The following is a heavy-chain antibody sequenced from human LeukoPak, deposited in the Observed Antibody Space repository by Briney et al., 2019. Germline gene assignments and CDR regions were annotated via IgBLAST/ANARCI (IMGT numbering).Heavy chain of an antibody. CDR2: INPTSGGT. CDR3: ARDITPVYYDFWSGYSDYYYGMDV. Sequence: ASVKVSCKASGYTFTGYCMHWVRQAPGQGHEWMGWINPTSGGTNYAQKFQGRVTMTRDTSISTAYMELSRLRSDDTAVYYCARDITPVYYDFWSGYSDYYYGMDVWGQGTTVTVSS. J-gene: IGHJ6*02. V-gene: IGHV1-2*02. CDR1: GYTFTGYC. D-gene: IGHD3-3*01.